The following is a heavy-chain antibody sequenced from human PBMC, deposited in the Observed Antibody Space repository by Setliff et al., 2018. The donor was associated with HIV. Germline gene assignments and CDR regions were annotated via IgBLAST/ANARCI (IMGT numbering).Heavy chain of an antibody. CDR1: GGSIKNHY. D-gene: IGHD6-6*01. V-gene: IGHV4-59*08. CDR2: VYYTGTPTRRLSEYNPYRENPTRGTT. J-gene: IGHJ6*03. Sequence: KPSETLSLTCTVSGGSIKNHYWSWVRQAPGKGLEWIGNVYYTGTPTRRLSEYNPYRENPTRGTTDYNPSLRSRVTISLDVSKSQFYLRLTSVTAADTAVYYCARHDGMKAARRYNNDYMDVWGKGTTVTVSS. CDR3: ARHDGMKAARRYNNDYMDV.